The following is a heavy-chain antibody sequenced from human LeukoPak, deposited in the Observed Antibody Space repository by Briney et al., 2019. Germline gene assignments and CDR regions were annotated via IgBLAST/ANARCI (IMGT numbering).Heavy chain of an antibody. J-gene: IGHJ4*02. Sequence: PGGSLRLSCAASGFTFSSYSMNWVRQAPGKGLEWVTYISSSSSTKYYADSVKGRFTISRDNAKNSLYLQMNSLRAEDTAVYYCARDMWFGDLRSIGYWGQGTLVTVSS. D-gene: IGHD3-10*01. CDR2: ISSSSSTK. CDR1: GFTFSSYS. CDR3: ARDMWFGDLRSIGY. V-gene: IGHV3-48*04.